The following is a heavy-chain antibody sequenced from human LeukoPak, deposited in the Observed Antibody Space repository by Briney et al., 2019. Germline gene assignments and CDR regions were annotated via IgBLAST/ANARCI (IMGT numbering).Heavy chain of an antibody. D-gene: IGHD3-9*01. Sequence: GGSLRLSCAASGFTFSSYGMPWVRQAPGKGLEWVAVILYDGSNKYYTDSVKGRFTISRDNSKNTLYLQMNSLRAEDTAVYYCARDRYFDWLLDYWGQGTLVTVSS. CDR2: ILYDGSNK. V-gene: IGHV3-30*03. J-gene: IGHJ4*02. CDR3: ARDRYFDWLLDY. CDR1: GFTFSSYG.